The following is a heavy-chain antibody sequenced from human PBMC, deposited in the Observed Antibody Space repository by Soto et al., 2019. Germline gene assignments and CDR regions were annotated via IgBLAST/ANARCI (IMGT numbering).Heavy chain of an antibody. D-gene: IGHD2-21*02. CDR3: DSACVMVTAPDY. CDR2: INAGNGNT. Sequence: QVQLVQSGAEEKKPGASVKVSCKASGYTFTSYAMHWVRQAPGQSLEWMGWINAGNGNTKYTQKFQGTVTITRDTFAGTAYMGLRSLRSADTAEYYCDSACVMVTAPDYWGPGTLVTVSS. J-gene: IGHJ4*02. CDR1: GYTFTSYA. V-gene: IGHV1-3*05.